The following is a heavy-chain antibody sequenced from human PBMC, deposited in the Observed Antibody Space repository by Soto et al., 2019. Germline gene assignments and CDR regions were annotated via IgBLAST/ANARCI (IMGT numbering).Heavy chain of an antibody. CDR2: IYYSGST. CDR1: GGSISSYY. V-gene: IGHV4-59*01. D-gene: IGHD3-16*01. J-gene: IGHJ5*02. Sequence: SETLSLTCTVSGGSISSYYWSWIRQPPGKGLEWIGYIYYSGSTNYNPSLKSRVTISVDTSKNQFSLKLSSVTAADTAVYYCARALGGWNNWFDPCGQGPLVTVSS. CDR3: ARALGGWNNWFDP.